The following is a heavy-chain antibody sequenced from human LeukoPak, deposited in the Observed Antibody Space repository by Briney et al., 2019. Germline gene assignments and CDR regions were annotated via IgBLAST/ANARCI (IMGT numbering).Heavy chain of an antibody. V-gene: IGHV4-59*01. Sequence: SETLSLTCTVSGGSISSYYWSWVRQPPGKGLEWIGFVYYTGSTNYNPSLKSRVTISVDTSKNQFSLKLSSVTAADTAVYYCARMVESTVTIAFENWFDPWGQGTLVTVSS. CDR3: ARMVESTVTIAFENWFDP. CDR1: GGSISSYY. J-gene: IGHJ5*02. D-gene: IGHD4-11*01. CDR2: VYYTGST.